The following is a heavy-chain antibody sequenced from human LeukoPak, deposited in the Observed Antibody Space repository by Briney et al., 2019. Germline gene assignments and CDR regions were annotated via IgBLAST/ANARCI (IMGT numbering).Heavy chain of an antibody. CDR1: GYTFTGYY. D-gene: IGHD6-19*01. J-gene: IGHJ5*02. CDR2: INPNRGDT. V-gene: IGHV1-2*02. Sequence: ASVKVSCKASGYTFTGYYLYWVRQAPGQGLEWMEWINPNRGDTNYAQKFQGRVTMTRDTSSSTAYMELSRLRSDDTAVYYCAREGSGRSWFDPWGQGTLVTVSS. CDR3: AREGSGRSWFDP.